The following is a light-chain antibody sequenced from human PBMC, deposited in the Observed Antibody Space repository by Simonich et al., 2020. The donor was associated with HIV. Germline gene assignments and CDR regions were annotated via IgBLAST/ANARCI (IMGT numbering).Light chain of an antibody. CDR1: QSVSSY. CDR2: YAS. CDR3: QQRSNWPPVFT. J-gene: IGKJ3*01. Sequence: EIVLTQSPATLSLSPGERGTLSCRASQSVSSYLAWYQQKPGQAPRLLIYYASNRDTGIPARFSGSGSGTDFTLTISSLEPEDFAVYYCQQRSNWPPVFTFGPGTKVDIK. V-gene: IGKV3-11*01.